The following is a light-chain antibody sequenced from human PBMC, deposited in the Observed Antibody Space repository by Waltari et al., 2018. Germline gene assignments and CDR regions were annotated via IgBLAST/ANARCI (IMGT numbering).Light chain of an antibody. V-gene: IGKV3-20*01. CDR2: GAS. J-gene: IGKJ1*01. Sequence: EIVLTQSPGTLSLSPGERATPSCRASQGVSSSYLAWYQQKPGQAPRVLIHGASNRPTGIPDMFSGSGSGTDFTLTISRLEPEDFAVYYCQQYGSSPWTFGQGTKVEIK. CDR1: QGVSSSY. CDR3: QQYGSSPWT.